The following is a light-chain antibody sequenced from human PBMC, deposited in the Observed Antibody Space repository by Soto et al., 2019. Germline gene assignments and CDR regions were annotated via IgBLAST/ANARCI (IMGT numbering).Light chain of an antibody. V-gene: IGKV3-11*01. CDR1: QTVTSDY. CDR2: DAS. J-gene: IGKJ4*01. CDR3: QQSSNWPRFN. Sequence: EIVLTHSPGTLSFSPVETATLSCRAIQTVTSDYLAWYQQKPGQAPRLLIYDASNRATGIPARFSGSGSGTDFTLTIRSLEPEDFAVYYCQQSSNWPRFNCGGGNKGAIK.